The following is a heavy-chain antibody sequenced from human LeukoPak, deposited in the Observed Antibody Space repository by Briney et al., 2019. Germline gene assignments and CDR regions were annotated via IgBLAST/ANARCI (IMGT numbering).Heavy chain of an antibody. V-gene: IGHV3-21*01. CDR3: ARDQYSSGWFDPVDY. CDR2: ISSSSSYI. CDR1: GLTFSSYS. J-gene: IGHJ4*02. Sequence: GGSLRLSCAASGLTFSSYSMNWVRQAPGKGLEWVSSISSSSSYIYYADSVKGRFTISRDNAKNSLYLQMNSLRAEDTAVYYCARDQYSSGWFDPVDYWGQGTLVTVSS. D-gene: IGHD6-19*01.